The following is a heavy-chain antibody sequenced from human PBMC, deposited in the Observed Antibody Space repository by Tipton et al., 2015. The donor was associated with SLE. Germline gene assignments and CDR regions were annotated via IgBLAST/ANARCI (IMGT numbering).Heavy chain of an antibody. J-gene: IGHJ4*02. Sequence: TLSLTCTVSGGSISSSSYYWGWIRQHPGKGLEWIGYIYYSGSTYYNPSLKSRVTISVDTSKNQFSLKLSSVTAADTAVYYCASLIAAAGPLYFDYWGQGTLVTVSS. CDR1: GGSISSSSYY. CDR3: ASLIAAAGPLYFDY. D-gene: IGHD6-13*01. V-gene: IGHV4-31*03. CDR2: IYYSGST.